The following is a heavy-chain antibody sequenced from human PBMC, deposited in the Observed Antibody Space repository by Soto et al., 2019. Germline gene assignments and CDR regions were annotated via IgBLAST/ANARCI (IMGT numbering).Heavy chain of an antibody. D-gene: IGHD3-3*01. V-gene: IGHV1-69*01. CDR3: ARPAYDFWSGWVPDYYYYGMDV. J-gene: IGHJ6*02. CDR1: GGTFSSYA. Sequence: VSCKASGGTFSSYAISWVRQAPGQGLEWMGGIIPIFGTANYAQKFQGRVTITADESTSTAYMELSSLRSEDTAVYYCARPAYDFWSGWVPDYYYYGMDVWGQGTTVTVSS. CDR2: IIPIFGTA.